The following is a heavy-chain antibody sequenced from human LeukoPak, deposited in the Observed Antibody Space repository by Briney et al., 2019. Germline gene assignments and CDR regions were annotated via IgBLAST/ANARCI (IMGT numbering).Heavy chain of an antibody. J-gene: IGHJ3*02. Sequence: GGSLRLSCAASGFTFSSYGMHWVRQAPGKGLEWVAVISYDGSNKYYADSVKGRFTISRDNSKNTLYLQMNSLRAEDTAVYYCAKGYTAMRRTIDAFDIWGQGTMVTVSS. CDR3: AKGYTAMRRTIDAFDI. D-gene: IGHD5-18*01. V-gene: IGHV3-30*18. CDR2: ISYDGSNK. CDR1: GFTFSSYG.